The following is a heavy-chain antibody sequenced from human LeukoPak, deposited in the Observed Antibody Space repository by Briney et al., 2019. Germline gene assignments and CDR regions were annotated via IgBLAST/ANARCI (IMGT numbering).Heavy chain of an antibody. D-gene: IGHD6-6*01. CDR3: ARIGYSSSSLDF. CDR2: IKQDGSVK. J-gene: IGHJ4*02. V-gene: IGHV3-7*03. Sequence: GGSLRLSCAASGFAFTNYWMTWVRQAPGKGLQWVANIKQDGSVKYYVDSVKGRFIISRDNAKNSLYLQMNSLRAEDTAVYNCARIGYSSSSLDFWGRGTLVTVSS. CDR1: GFAFTNYW.